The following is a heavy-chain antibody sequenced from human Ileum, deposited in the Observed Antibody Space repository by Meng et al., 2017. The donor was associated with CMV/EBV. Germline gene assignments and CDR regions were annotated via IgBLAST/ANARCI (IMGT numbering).Heavy chain of an antibody. J-gene: IGHJ4*02. CDR2: IHHTGST. V-gene: IGHV4-4*02. CDR3: ARAGNHRVGDY. Sequence: SVVYGDSVCSINAWRWVRKPPGKGLEWIGEIHHTGSTSYNPSLKSRVTLSVDKSKNQFSLKMSSVTAADTAVYYCARAGNHRVGDYWGQGTLVTVSS. D-gene: IGHD1-14*01. CDR1: GDSVCSINA.